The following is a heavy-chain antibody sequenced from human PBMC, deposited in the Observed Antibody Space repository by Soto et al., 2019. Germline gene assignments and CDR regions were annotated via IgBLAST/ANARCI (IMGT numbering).Heavy chain of an antibody. CDR1: GFTFTRYS. CDR2: ISSTTNYI. V-gene: IGHV3-21*06. Sequence: GVSLRLSCAASGFTFTRYSMNWVRQAPGKGLEWVSSISSTTNYIYYGDSMKGRFTISRDNAKNSLYLEMNSLRAEDTAVYYCARESENLTSNFDYWGQGTLVTVSS. CDR3: ARESENLTSNFDY. J-gene: IGHJ4*02.